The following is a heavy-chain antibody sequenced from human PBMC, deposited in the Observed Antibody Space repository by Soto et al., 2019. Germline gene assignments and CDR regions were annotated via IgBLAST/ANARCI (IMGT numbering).Heavy chain of an antibody. J-gene: IGHJ4*02. CDR2: INYSGST. CDR1: GGSISSGDYY. D-gene: IGHD6-13*01. CDR3: ARDWVAPAGIFDY. Sequence: QVQLQELGPGLVKPSQTLSLTCTVSGGSISSGDYYWSWIRQPPGKGLEWIGYINYSGSTYYNPSLKSRITLSVYESKNQCSLTLSSVTAADTAVHYCARDWVAPAGIFDYWGQGRMITVST. V-gene: IGHV4-30-4*01.